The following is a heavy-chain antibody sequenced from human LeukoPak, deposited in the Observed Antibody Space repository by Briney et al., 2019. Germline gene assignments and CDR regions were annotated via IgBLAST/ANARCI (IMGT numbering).Heavy chain of an antibody. Sequence: SVKVSCKASGGTFSSYAISWVRQAPGQGPEWMGGIIPIFGTANYAQKFQGRVTITTDESTSTAYMELSSLRSEDTAVYYCARSGGRITMVRGVFLPPFDYWGQGTLVTVSS. V-gene: IGHV1-69*05. J-gene: IGHJ4*02. CDR3: ARSGGRITMVRGVFLPPFDY. CDR2: IIPIFGTA. D-gene: IGHD3-10*01. CDR1: GGTFSSYA.